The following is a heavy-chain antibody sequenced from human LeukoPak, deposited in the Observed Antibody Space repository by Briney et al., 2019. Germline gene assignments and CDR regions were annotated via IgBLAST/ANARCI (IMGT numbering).Heavy chain of an antibody. D-gene: IGHD2-15*01. CDR2: INSDGSSS. J-gene: IGHJ4*02. Sequence: PGGSLRLSCAASGFTFSDYWMHWVRQAPGKGLVWVSRINSDGSSSTYADSVKGRFTISRDNAKNTLYLQMNSLRAEDTAVYYCARSYCSGGSCYSFDHWGQGTLVTVSS. V-gene: IGHV3-74*01. CDR3: ARSYCSGGSCYSFDH. CDR1: GFTFSDYW.